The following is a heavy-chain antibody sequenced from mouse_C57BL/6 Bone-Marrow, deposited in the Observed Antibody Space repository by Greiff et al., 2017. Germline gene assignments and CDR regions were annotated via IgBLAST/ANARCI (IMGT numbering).Heavy chain of an antibody. CDR2: IHPNSGST. Sequence: VQLQQSGAELVKPGASVKLSCKASGYTFTSYWMHWVKQRPGQGLEWIGMIHPNSGSTNYNEKFKSKVTLTVDKSSSTAYMQLSSLTSEDSAVYYCARNYGSSSGDYWGQGTTLTVSS. CDR1: GYTFTSYW. J-gene: IGHJ2*01. V-gene: IGHV1-64*01. D-gene: IGHD1-1*01. CDR3: ARNYGSSSGDY.